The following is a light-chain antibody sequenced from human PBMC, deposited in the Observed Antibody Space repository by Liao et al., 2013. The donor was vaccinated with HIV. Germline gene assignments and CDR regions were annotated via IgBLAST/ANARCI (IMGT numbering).Light chain of an antibody. CDR3: QAWETNTVV. Sequence: SSELTQPPSVSVSPGQTATITCSGDKLGNGYASWYQQKPGQSPVLLIYQGNKRPSGIPERFSGSSSGNTATLTISGTQPMDEADYYCQAWETNTVVFGGGTKLTVL. J-gene: IGLJ2*01. CDR1: KLGNGY. V-gene: IGLV3-1*01. CDR2: QGN.